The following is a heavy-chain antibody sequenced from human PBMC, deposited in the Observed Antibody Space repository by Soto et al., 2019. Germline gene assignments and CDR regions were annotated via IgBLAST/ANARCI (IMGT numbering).Heavy chain of an antibody. Sequence: QVQLEESGPRLVKASETLSLMCTVSGGSVSYDYWCWVRQPAGKGLEWIGRIYSSGTTDYNPSLRGRVTLSIDTSKSQFSLQLTSVTAADTAMYFCARGPCGGGSCYSDLFPQTGFDYWGHGIPVTVSS. CDR3: ARGPCGGGSCYSDLFPQTGFDY. CDR1: GGSVSYDY. D-gene: IGHD2-15*01. V-gene: IGHV4-4*07. CDR2: IYSSGTT. J-gene: IGHJ4*01.